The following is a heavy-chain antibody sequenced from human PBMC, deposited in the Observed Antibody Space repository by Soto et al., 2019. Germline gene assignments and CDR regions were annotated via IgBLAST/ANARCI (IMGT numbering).Heavy chain of an antibody. D-gene: IGHD6-25*01. CDR3: VREVSVHTPFFGN. Sequence: QVQLVQSGAEVKKPGSSVKVSCKAFGGTLSNYAINWVRQAPGQGLEWMGDISPTFGKANYAQKFQGKVTITAEESSSTAYMELSSLTSEDTALYYFVREVSVHTPFFGNWGQGTLVTVSS. J-gene: IGHJ4*02. V-gene: IGHV1-69*01. CDR1: GGTLSNYA. CDR2: ISPTFGKA.